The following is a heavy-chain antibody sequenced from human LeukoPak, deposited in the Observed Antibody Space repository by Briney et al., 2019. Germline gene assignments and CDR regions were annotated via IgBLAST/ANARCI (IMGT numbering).Heavy chain of an antibody. Sequence: PGGSLRLSCAASAFSVSSNYMSWVLQAPGKGLEWVSVIYSGGSTYYADSVKGRFTISRDNSKNTMYLQMNSLIVEDTAVYYCVRDLTVTVTYWGQGTLVTVSS. CDR2: IYSGGST. J-gene: IGHJ4*02. CDR3: VRDLTVTVTY. D-gene: IGHD5-18*01. CDR1: AFSVSSNY. V-gene: IGHV3-66*02.